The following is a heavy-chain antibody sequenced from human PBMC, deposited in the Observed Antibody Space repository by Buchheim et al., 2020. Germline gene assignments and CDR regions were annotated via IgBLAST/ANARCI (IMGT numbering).Heavy chain of an antibody. CDR2: MHYSGST. CDR1: GGSFSSDY. V-gene: IGHV4-59*01. D-gene: IGHD3-9*01. CDR3: ARGSAGYYYWFDP. J-gene: IGHJ5*02. Sequence: QVQLQESGPGLVKPSETLSLTCTVSGGSFSSDYWSWIRQSPGKGLEWLGYMHYSGSTNYNPSFKSRVTISVDTSKNQFSLNLSCVTAADTAVYYCARGSAGYYYWFDPWGQGTL.